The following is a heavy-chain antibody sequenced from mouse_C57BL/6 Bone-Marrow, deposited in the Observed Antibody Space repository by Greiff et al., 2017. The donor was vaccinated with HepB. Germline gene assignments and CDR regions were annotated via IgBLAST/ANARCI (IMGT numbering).Heavy chain of an antibody. CDR3: ARARSLYYAMDY. D-gene: IGHD6-1*01. CDR1: GFTFSDYY. CDR2: ISNGGGST. J-gene: IGHJ4*01. V-gene: IGHV5-12*01. Sequence: DVHLVESGGGLVQPGGSLKLSCAASGFTFSDYYMYWVRQTPEKRLEWVAYISNGGGSTYYPDTVKGRFTISRDNAKNTLYLQMSRLKSEDTAMYYCARARSLYYAMDYWGQGTSVTVSS.